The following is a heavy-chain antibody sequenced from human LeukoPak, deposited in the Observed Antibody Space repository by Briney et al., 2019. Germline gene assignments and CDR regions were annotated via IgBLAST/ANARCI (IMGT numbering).Heavy chain of an antibody. Sequence: PSETLSLTCTVSGGSISSSSYYWGWIRQPPGTGLEWIGSIYYSGSTYYNPSLKSRVTISVDTSKNQFSLKLSSVTAADTAVYYCARWGIAAAGGFDYWGQGTLVTVSS. V-gene: IGHV4-39*07. CDR2: IYYSGST. J-gene: IGHJ4*02. D-gene: IGHD6-13*01. CDR3: ARWGIAAAGGFDY. CDR1: GGSISSSSYY.